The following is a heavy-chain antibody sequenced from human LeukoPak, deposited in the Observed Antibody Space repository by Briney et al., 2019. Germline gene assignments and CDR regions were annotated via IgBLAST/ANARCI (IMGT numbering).Heavy chain of an antibody. CDR2: IYYSGST. Sequence: SETLSLTCTVSGGSISGYYWSWIRQPPGKGLEWIGYIYYSGSTNYNPSLKSRVTISVDTSKNQFSLKLSSVTAADTAVYYCARVEAAGIDYWGQGTLVTVSS. CDR1: GGSISGYY. CDR3: ARVEAAGIDY. V-gene: IGHV4-59*01. J-gene: IGHJ4*02. D-gene: IGHD6-13*01.